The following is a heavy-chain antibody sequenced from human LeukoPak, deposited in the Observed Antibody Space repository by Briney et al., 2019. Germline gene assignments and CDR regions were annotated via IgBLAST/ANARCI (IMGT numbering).Heavy chain of an antibody. CDR3: ARDRPYCSSTSCHPDTAYYYMDV. CDR2: MNPNSGNT. Sequence: ASVKVSCKASGYTFTSYDINWVRQATGQGLEWMGWMNPNSGNTGYAQKFQGRVTITRNTSIGTAYMELSSLRSEDTAVYYCARDRPYCSSTSCHPDTAYYYMDVWGKGTTVTVSS. CDR1: GYTFTSYD. V-gene: IGHV1-8*03. D-gene: IGHD2-2*01. J-gene: IGHJ6*03.